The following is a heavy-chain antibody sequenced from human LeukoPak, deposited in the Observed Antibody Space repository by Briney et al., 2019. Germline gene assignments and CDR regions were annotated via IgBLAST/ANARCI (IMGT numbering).Heavy chain of an antibody. CDR1: GFSFNKYW. J-gene: IGHJ5*02. D-gene: IGHD5-24*01. Sequence: PGGSLRLSCEASGFSFNKYWMHWVRQVPGRGPVWVSRINPDGSTTNYADSVKGRFSISRDNAKSTMYLQMNSLSVEDTAVYYCARGGDGSNSLINSWGQGPLVTVSS. V-gene: IGHV3-74*01. CDR3: ARGGDGSNSLINS. CDR2: INPDGSTT.